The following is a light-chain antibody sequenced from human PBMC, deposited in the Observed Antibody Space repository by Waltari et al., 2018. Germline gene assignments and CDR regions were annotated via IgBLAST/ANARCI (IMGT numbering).Light chain of an antibody. J-gene: IGKJ3*01. CDR1: QSVSSN. CDR3: QQRSSWPELT. V-gene: IGKV3-11*01. CDR2: ATS. Sequence: EIVLTQSPAPLSLSPGERATLSCRASQSVSSNLAWYQQKPGQTPRLLIYATSNRATGIPARFSGSGSGTDFTLTISSLEPEDFAVYYCQQRSSWPELTFGPGTKVDIK.